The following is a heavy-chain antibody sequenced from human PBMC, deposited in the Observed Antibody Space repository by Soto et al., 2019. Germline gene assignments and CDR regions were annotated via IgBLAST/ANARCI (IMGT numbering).Heavy chain of an antibody. CDR1: GGSISSSSYY. D-gene: IGHD2-15*01. Sequence: QLQLQESGPGLVKPSETPSLTCTVSGGSISSSSYYWGWIRQPPGKGLEWIGSIYYSGSTYYNPSLKSRVTISVDTSKNQFSLKLSSVTAADTAVYYCARDVSGYLDYWGQGTLVTVSS. J-gene: IGHJ4*02. V-gene: IGHV4-39*02. CDR3: ARDVSGYLDY. CDR2: IYYSGST.